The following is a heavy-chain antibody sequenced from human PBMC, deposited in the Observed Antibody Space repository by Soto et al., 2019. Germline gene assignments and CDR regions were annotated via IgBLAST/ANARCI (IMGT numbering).Heavy chain of an antibody. CDR2: ISGSGGST. Sequence: GGSLRLSCAASGFTFSSYAMSWVRQAPGKGLEWVSAISGSGGSTYYADSVKGRFTISRDNSKNTLYLQMNSLRAEDTAVYYCAKRSGNQAATTAYYFDYWGQGTLVTVSS. V-gene: IGHV3-23*01. D-gene: IGHD2-15*01. CDR1: GFTFSSYA. CDR3: AKRSGNQAATTAYYFDY. J-gene: IGHJ4*02.